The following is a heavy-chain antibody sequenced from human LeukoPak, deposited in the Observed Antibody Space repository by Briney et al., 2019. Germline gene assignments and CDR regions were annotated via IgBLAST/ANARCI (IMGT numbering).Heavy chain of an antibody. D-gene: IGHD6-6*01. CDR3: AKVGYSSSSGWFDP. CDR2: ISGSGRST. CDR1: GFTFSSYA. J-gene: IGHJ5*02. V-gene: IGHV3-23*01. Sequence: GVSLRLSCAASGFTFSSYAMSWVRQAPGKGLEWVSAISGSGRSTYYADSVKGRFTISRDNSKNTLYLQMNSLRAEDTAVYYCAKVGYSSSSGWFDPWGQGTLVTVSS.